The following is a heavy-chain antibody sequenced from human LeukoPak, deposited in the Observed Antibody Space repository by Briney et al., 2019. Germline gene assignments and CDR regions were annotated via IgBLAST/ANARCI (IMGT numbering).Heavy chain of an antibody. Sequence: SQTLSLTCTVSGGSISSGGYYWSWIRQHPGKGLEGIGYIYYSGSTYYSPALKSRVTISVDTSKNQFSLKLSSVTAADTAVYYCARESSSGWYFDYWGQGTLVTVSS. V-gene: IGHV4-31*03. J-gene: IGHJ4*02. CDR2: IYYSGST. CDR1: GGSISSGGYY. D-gene: IGHD6-19*01. CDR3: ARESSSGWYFDY.